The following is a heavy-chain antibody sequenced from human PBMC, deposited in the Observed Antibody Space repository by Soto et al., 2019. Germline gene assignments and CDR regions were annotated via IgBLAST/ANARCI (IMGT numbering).Heavy chain of an antibody. D-gene: IGHD5-12*01. V-gene: IGHV4-30-2*01. CDR3: AAGGGLPRYY. CDR1: GGSIGSGGYS. J-gene: IGHJ4*02. Sequence: PSXTLSVSCAVSGGSIGSGGYSWSWIRQPPGKGLEWIGYIYHSGSTYYNPSLKSRVTISVDRSKNQFSLKLSSVTAADTAVYYCAAGGGLPRYYWGQGTLVTVSS. CDR2: IYHSGST.